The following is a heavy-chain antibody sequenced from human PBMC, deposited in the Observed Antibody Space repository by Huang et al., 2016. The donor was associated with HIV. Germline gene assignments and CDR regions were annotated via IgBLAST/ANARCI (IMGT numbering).Heavy chain of an antibody. Sequence: QLHLVQSGAEVKKPGASVKVSCQASGYSFTGYYMHWVRQAPGQGLEWMGWINTKSGGTNDAQKLQGRVTMTMDTSVNTAYMEVTELKSDDTAVYYCARAPPDVWGQGTTVTVSS. CDR1: GYSFTGYY. J-gene: IGHJ6*02. CDR3: ARAPPDV. CDR2: INTKSGGT. V-gene: IGHV1-2*02.